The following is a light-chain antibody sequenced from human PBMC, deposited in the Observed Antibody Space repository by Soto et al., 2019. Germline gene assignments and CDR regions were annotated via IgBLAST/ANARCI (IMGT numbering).Light chain of an antibody. J-gene: IGLJ1*01. Sequence: QSALTQPASVSVSPGQSITISCTGTSNDVGGYNYVSWYQQHPDKAPKLMIYEVSHRPSGVSNRFSGSKSGNTASLTISGLQAEDEADYYCSSYTSSTTYVFGTGTKLTVL. CDR1: SNDVGGYNY. V-gene: IGLV2-14*01. CDR3: SSYTSSTTYV. CDR2: EVS.